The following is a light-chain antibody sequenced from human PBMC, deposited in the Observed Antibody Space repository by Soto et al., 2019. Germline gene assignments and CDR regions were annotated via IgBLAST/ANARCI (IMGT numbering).Light chain of an antibody. CDR2: EVN. Sequence: QSALTQPASGSGSPGQSITISCTGTSSDIGNYNYVSWYQQHPGKAPKLMIYEVNNRPSGVSNRFSGSKSGNTASLTISGLQAADEADYYCSSYTGSSSLYVFGTGTKVT. CDR3: SSYTGSSSLYV. CDR1: SSDIGNYNY. J-gene: IGLJ1*01. V-gene: IGLV2-14*01.